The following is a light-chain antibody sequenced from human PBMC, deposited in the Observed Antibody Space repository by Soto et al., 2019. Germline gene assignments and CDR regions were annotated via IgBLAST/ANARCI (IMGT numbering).Light chain of an antibody. CDR2: KAS. CDR1: QSISDW. J-gene: IGKJ1*01. V-gene: IGKV1-5*03. Sequence: DTQMTQSPSTLSASVGDRVTITCRASQSISDWLAWYQQKPGKAPKLLIYKASRLQSGVPSRFSGSGSGTEFTLTISGLQAEDFATYYCLHYNDYPWTFGQGTKVEI. CDR3: LHYNDYPWT.